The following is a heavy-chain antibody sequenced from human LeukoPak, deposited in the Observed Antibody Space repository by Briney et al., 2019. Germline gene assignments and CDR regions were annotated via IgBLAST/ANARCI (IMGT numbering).Heavy chain of an antibody. CDR3: ARVMSGYDSSGYSSKMFDY. J-gene: IGHJ4*02. D-gene: IGHD3-22*01. CDR2: INPSGGST. Sequence: ASVKVSCKASGSTFTSYYMHWVRQAPGQGLEWMGIINPSGGSTSYAQKFQGRVTMTRDTSTSTVYMELSSLRSEDTAVYYCARVMSGYDSSGYSSKMFDYWGQGTLVTVSS. CDR1: GSTFTSYY. V-gene: IGHV1-46*01.